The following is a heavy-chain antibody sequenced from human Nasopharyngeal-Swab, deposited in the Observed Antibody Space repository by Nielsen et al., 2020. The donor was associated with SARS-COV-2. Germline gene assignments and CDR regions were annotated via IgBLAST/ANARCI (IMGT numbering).Heavy chain of an antibody. Sequence: SETLSLTCFVSGASISSQYWTWLWQPPVKGLEWVGYIYDSGVTEYNPSLQSRVTISVDKSKNQFSLRLSSVSAADTAIYYCARGGAGSHWRYYIDYWGQGTLVTVSS. D-gene: IGHD2-8*02. CDR3: ARGGAGSHWRYYIDY. J-gene: IGHJ4*02. V-gene: IGHV4-59*11. CDR2: IYDSGVT. CDR1: GASISSQY.